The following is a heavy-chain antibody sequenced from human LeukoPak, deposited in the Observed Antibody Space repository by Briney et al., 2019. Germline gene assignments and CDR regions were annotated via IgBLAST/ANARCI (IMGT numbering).Heavy chain of an antibody. D-gene: IGHD5-12*01. CDR1: GYTFTSYY. CDR2: INPSGGST. CDR3: ARVGDDIVAGGSWFDP. J-gene: IGHJ5*02. V-gene: IGHV1-46*01. Sequence: VASVKVSCKASGYTFTSYYMHWVRQAPGQGLEWMGIINPSGGSTSYAQKFQGRVTMTRDTSTTTAYMELSSLRSEDTAVYYCARVGDDIVAGGSWFDPWGQGTLVTVSS.